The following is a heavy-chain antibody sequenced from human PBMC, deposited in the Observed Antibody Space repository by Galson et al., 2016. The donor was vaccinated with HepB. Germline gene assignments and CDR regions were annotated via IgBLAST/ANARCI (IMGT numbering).Heavy chain of an antibody. J-gene: IGHJ5*02. CDR3: ARDEGWLVLDH. Sequence: SLRLSCAASGFTFSNYWMHWVRQAPGKGLVWVSRINTDGSSTTYADTVKGRSTISRDNAKNTLYLQMNSLRVEDTAVYYCARDEGWLVLDHWGQGTLVTVSS. D-gene: IGHD6-19*01. V-gene: IGHV3-74*03. CDR1: GFTFSNYW. CDR2: INTDGSST.